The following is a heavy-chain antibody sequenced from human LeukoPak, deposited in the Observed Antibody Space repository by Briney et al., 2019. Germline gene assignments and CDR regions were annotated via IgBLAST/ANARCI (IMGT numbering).Heavy chain of an antibody. V-gene: IGHV3-21*01. D-gene: IGHD6-13*01. J-gene: IGHJ4*02. Sequence: GGSLRLSCAASGFTFSNYSMTWVRQAPGKGLEWVSSISSSSSYIYYADSVKGRFTISRDNAKNSLYLQMNSLRAEDTAVYYCAREIGSSSWPFDYWGQGTLVTVSS. CDR2: ISSSSSYI. CDR1: GFTFSNYS. CDR3: AREIGSSSWPFDY.